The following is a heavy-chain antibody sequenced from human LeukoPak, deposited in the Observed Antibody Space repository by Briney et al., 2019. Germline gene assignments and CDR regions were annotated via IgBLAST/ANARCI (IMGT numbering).Heavy chain of an antibody. CDR1: GGSISSHY. CDR3: ARMTTVVTGRWHYYYMDV. CDR2: IYYSGST. J-gene: IGHJ6*03. D-gene: IGHD4-23*01. V-gene: IGHV4-59*11. Sequence: SETLSLACTVSGGSISSHYWSWIRQPPGKGLEWIGYIYYSGSTNYNPSLKSRVTISVDTSKNQFSLKLSSVTAADTAVYYCARMTTVVTGRWHYYYMDVWGKGTTVTVSS.